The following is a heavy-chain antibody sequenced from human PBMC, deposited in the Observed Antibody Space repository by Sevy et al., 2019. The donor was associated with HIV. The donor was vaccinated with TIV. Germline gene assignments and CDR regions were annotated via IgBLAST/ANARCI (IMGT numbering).Heavy chain of an antibody. J-gene: IGHJ4*02. CDR1: GGSISSSSYY. CDR2: IYYSGST. CDR3: AGLGVDIVVVPAAINYFDY. V-gene: IGHV4-39*01. Sequence: SETLSLTCTVSGGSISSSSYYWGWIRQPPGKGLEWIGSIYYSGSTYYNPSLKSRVTISVDTSKNQFSLKRSSVTAADTAVYYCAGLGVDIVVVPAAINYFDYWGQGTLVTVSS. D-gene: IGHD2-2*02.